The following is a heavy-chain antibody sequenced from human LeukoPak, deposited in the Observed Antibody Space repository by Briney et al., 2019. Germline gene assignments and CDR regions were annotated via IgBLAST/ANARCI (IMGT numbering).Heavy chain of an antibody. J-gene: IGHJ4*02. V-gene: IGHV3-7*01. CDR1: GFTFSNYW. D-gene: IGHD3-22*01. CDR3: ARDRGYYVFDY. CDR2: VKPDGSEK. Sequence: GGSLRLTCAASGFTFSNYWMTWVRQAPGKGLEWVAHVKPDGSEKSYVDSVKGRFTISRDNAQNSLYLQMNSLRAEDTAVYYCARDRGYYVFDYWGQGTLVTVSS.